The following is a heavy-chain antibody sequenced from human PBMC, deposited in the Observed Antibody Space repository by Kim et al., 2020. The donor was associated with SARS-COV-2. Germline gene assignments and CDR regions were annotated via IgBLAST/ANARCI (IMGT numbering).Heavy chain of an antibody. CDR3: ARVKLLWLGELFQNWFDP. J-gene: IGHJ5*02. V-gene: IGHV1-18*01. D-gene: IGHD3-10*01. CDR2: ISAYNGNT. CDR1: GYTFTSYG. Sequence: ASVKVSCKASGYTFTSYGISWVRQAPGQGLEWMGWISAYNGNTNYAKKLQGRVTMTTDTSTSTAYMELRSLRSDDTAVYYCARVKLLWLGELFQNWFDPWGQRTLVTVSS.